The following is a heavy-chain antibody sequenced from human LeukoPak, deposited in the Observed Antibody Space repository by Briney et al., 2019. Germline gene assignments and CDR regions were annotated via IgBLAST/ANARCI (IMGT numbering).Heavy chain of an antibody. Sequence: SETLSLTCTVSGGSISSYYWSWIRQPPGKGLEWIGYIYYSGSTNYNPSLKSRVTISVDTSKNQFSLKLSSVTAEDTAVYYCAKDRCSNGIGCLYYYMDVWGRGTMVTISS. D-gene: IGHD2-8*01. CDR2: IYYSGST. CDR1: GGSISSYY. J-gene: IGHJ6*03. CDR3: AKDRCSNGIGCLYYYMDV. V-gene: IGHV4-59*01.